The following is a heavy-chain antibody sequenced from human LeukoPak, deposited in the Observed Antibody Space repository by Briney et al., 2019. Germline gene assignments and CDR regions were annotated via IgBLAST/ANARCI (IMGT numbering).Heavy chain of an antibody. D-gene: IGHD5-12*01. CDR1: GGTFSSHA. V-gene: IGHV1-69*05. CDR3: ARGDSGYDYGFDN. Sequence: SVKVSCKASGGTFSSHAISWVRQAPGQGLEWVGGIIPIFGTTNYAQKFQGRVTITTDESTSTGYMELRSLRSDDTAVYYCARGDSGYDYGFDNWGQGTLVTVSS. J-gene: IGHJ4*02. CDR2: IIPIFGTT.